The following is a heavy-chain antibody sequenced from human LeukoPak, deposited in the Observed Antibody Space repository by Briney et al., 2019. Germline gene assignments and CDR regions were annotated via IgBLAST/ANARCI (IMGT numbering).Heavy chain of an antibody. CDR3: AKGRDYYYMDV. CDR1: GYTFTSND. CDR2: MNPNSGNT. J-gene: IGHJ6*03. Sequence: ASVKVSCKTSGYTFTSNDINWVRQATGQGLEWMAWMNPNSGNTGYAQKFQDKVTMTRNTSTTTAYMELNSLRSEDTAVYYCAKGRDYYYMDVWGKGTTVTVSS. V-gene: IGHV1-8*01.